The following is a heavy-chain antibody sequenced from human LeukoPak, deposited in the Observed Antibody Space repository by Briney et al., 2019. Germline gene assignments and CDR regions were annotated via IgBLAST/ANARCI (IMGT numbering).Heavy chain of an antibody. D-gene: IGHD3-3*01. V-gene: IGHV4-39*01. J-gene: IGHJ6*02. Sequence: SETLSLTCTVSGGSISSYYWGWIRQPPGKGLEWIGSFYYSGSTYYNPSLKSRVTISVDTSKNQFSLKLSSVTAADTAVYYCARHFPPSNFWSGYYFYYYYGMDVWGQGTTVTVSS. CDR3: ARHFPPSNFWSGYYFYYYYGMDV. CDR2: FYYSGST. CDR1: GGSISSYY.